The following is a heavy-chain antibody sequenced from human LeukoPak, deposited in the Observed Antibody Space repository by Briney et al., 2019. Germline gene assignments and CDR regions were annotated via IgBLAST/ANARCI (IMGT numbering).Heavy chain of an antibody. CDR3: ARGRDGYNWIDY. CDR1: GFTFSSYS. D-gene: IGHD5-24*01. Sequence: GGSLRLSCAASGFTFSSYSMNWVRQAPGKGLEWVSYIYSTSSTIYYADSVKGRFTISRDNSKNTLYLQMNSLRAEDTAVYYCARGRDGYNWIDYWGQGTLVTVSS. CDR2: IYSTSSTI. V-gene: IGHV3-48*01. J-gene: IGHJ4*02.